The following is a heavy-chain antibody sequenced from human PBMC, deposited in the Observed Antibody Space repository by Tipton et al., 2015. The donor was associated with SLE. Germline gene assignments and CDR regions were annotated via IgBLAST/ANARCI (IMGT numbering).Heavy chain of an antibody. J-gene: IGHJ3*02. Sequence: SLRLSCAASGFTFSAYEMNWVRQAPGKGLEWVSYISSSGSTLYYADSVKGRFTISRDNAKNSLYLQMSSLRAEDTAVYYCARAYFGLVFDILGQWTIVPFFS. V-gene: IGHV3-48*03. CDR3: ARAYFGLVFDI. CDR1: GFTFSAYE. CDR2: ISSSGSTL. D-gene: IGHD3/OR15-3a*01.